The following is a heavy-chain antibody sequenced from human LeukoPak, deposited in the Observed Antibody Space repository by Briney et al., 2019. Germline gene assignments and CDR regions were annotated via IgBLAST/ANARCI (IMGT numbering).Heavy chain of an antibody. CDR1: GGSISSSSYY. V-gene: IGHV4-39*01. Sequence: SETLSLTCTVSGGSISSSSYYWGWIRQPPGKGLEWIGSIYYSGSTYYNPSLKSRVTISVDTSKNQFSLKLGSVTAADTAVYYCARLYYYDSSGHFDYWGQGTLVTVSS. CDR3: ARLYYYDSSGHFDY. CDR2: IYYSGST. J-gene: IGHJ4*02. D-gene: IGHD3-22*01.